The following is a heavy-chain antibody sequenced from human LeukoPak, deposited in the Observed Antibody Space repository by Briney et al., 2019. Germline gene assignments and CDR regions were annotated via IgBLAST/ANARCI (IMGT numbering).Heavy chain of an antibody. D-gene: IGHD6-19*01. V-gene: IGHV1-46*01. J-gene: IGHJ4*02. CDR1: GGTFSSYA. CDR2: INPSGGST. Sequence: ASVKVSCKASGGTFSSYAISWVRQAPGQGLEWMGIINPSGGSTSYAQKFQGRVTMTRDTSTSTVYMELSSLRSEDTAVYYCARDHSGPADYWGQGTLVTVSS. CDR3: ARDHSGPADY.